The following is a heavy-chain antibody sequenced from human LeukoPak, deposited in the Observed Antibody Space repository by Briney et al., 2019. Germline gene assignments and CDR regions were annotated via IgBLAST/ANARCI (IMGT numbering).Heavy chain of an antibody. CDR2: ISSSGSTI. Sequence: GGSLRLSCAACGFTFSSYEMNWVRQAPGKGLEWVSYISSSGSTIYYADSVKGRFTISRDNAKNSLYLQMNSLRAEDTAVYYCARAKVGYSYGYAFDYWGQGTLVTVSS. CDR1: GFTFSSYE. V-gene: IGHV3-48*03. CDR3: ARAKVGYSYGYAFDY. J-gene: IGHJ4*02. D-gene: IGHD5-18*01.